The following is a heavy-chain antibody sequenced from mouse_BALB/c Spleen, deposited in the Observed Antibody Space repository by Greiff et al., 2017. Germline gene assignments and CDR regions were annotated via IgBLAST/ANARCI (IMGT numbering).Heavy chain of an antibody. V-gene: IGHV1-7*01. CDR2: INPSTGYT. Sequence: QVQLKESGAELAKPGASVKMSCKASGYTFTSYWMHWVKQRPGQGLEWIGYINPSTGYTEYNQKFKDKATLTADKSSSTAYMQLSSLTSEDSAVYYCASFSNYDDHYYAMDYWGQGTSVTVSS. J-gene: IGHJ4*01. CDR3: ASFSNYDDHYYAMDY. D-gene: IGHD2-4*01. CDR1: GYTFTSYW.